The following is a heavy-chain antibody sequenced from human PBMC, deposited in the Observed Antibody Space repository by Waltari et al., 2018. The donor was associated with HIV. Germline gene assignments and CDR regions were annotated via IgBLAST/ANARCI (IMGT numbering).Heavy chain of an antibody. Sequence: VQLVESGGALVTPGGSLKISCAVSGIPSKNAWLGWVGQAPGKGLQWLGHIRSKTDGGATDYAAPLSGRFAISTDDFNNTMFLEMKTLKVDDTAVYYCTTFEMGTTRNFWGQGTLVTVSS. D-gene: IGHD1-26*01. CDR1: GIPSKNAW. J-gene: IGHJ4*02. CDR3: TTFEMGTTRNF. CDR2: IRSKTDGGAT. V-gene: IGHV3-15*02.